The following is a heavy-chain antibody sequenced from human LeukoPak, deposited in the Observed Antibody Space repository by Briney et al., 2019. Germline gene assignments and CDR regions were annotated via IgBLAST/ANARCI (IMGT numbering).Heavy chain of an antibody. Sequence: SETLSLTCTVCGGSISSYYWSWIRQPAGKGLEWIGRIYTSGSTNYNPSLKSRVTISVDTSKNQFSLKLSSVTAADTAVYYCASPAGYYDSSGYLGDYYYYYGMDVWGQGTTVTVSS. J-gene: IGHJ6*02. V-gene: IGHV4-4*07. CDR1: GGSISSYY. CDR3: ASPAGYYDSSGYLGDYYYYYGMDV. CDR2: IYTSGST. D-gene: IGHD3-22*01.